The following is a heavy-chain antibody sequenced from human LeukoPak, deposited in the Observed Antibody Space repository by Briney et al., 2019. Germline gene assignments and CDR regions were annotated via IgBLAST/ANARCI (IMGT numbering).Heavy chain of an antibody. V-gene: IGHV3-23*01. D-gene: IGHD3-22*01. CDR3: ARVGTHKPDYYDSSGYYGNYYMDV. CDR1: GITFTNYA. J-gene: IGHJ6*03. Sequence: PGGSLRLSCAASGITFTNYAISWVRQAPTKGLEWVSTISGVGGGSAYYADSVKGRFTISRDYSKNTLYLQMNSLRAEDTAVYYCARVGTHKPDYYDSSGYYGNYYMDVWGKGTTVTVSS. CDR2: ISGVGGGSA.